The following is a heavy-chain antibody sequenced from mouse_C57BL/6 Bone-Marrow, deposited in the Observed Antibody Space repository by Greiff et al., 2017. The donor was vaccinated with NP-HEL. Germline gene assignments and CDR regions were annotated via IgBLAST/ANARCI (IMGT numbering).Heavy chain of an antibody. CDR2: IHPNSGST. V-gene: IGHV1-64*01. CDR3: ARMDYGSSPLAY. Sequence: QVQLKQSGAELVKPGASVKLSCKASGYTFTSYWMHWVKQRPGQGLEWIGMIHPNSGSTNYNEKFKSKATLTVDKSSSTAYMQLSSLTSEDSAVYYCARMDYGSSPLAYWGQGTLVTVSA. J-gene: IGHJ3*01. CDR1: GYTFTSYW. D-gene: IGHD1-1*01.